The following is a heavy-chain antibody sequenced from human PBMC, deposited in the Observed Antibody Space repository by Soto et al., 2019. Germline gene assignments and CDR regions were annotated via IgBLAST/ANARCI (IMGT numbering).Heavy chain of an antibody. D-gene: IGHD4-17*01. Sequence: GGSLRLSCAASGFTFSSYAMHWVRQAPGKGLEYVSAISSNGGSTYYANSVKGRFTISRDNSKNTLYLQMGSLRAEDMAVYYCTTTVTTSGGDYWGQGTLVTVSS. CDR3: TTTVTTSGGDY. J-gene: IGHJ4*02. V-gene: IGHV3-64*01. CDR2: ISSNGGST. CDR1: GFTFSSYA.